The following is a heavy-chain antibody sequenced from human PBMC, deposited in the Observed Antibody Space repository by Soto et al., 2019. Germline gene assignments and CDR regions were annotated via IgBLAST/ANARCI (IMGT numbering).Heavy chain of an antibody. CDR3: AGRFYSSSSYWYFDL. V-gene: IGHV3-11*01. J-gene: IGHJ2*01. Sequence: QVQLVESGGGLVKPGGSLRLSCAASGFTFSDYYMSWIRQAPGKGLEWVSYISSSGSTIYYADSVKSRFTISRDNAKNSLYLQMNSLRAEDTAVYYCAGRFYSSSSYWYFDLWGRGTLVTVSS. D-gene: IGHD6-6*01. CDR1: GFTFSDYY. CDR2: ISSSGSTI.